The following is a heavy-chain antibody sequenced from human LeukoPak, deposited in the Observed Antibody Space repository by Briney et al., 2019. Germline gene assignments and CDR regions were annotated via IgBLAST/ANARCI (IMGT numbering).Heavy chain of an antibody. Sequence: GGSLRLSCAASGFTFSSYSMNWVRQAPGKGLEWVSSISSSSSYIYYADSVKGRFTISRDNAKNSLYLQMNSLRAEDTAVYYCARERAPLPPPSRDALDYWGQGTLVTVSS. D-gene: IGHD5-24*01. CDR2: ISSSSSYI. J-gene: IGHJ4*02. CDR3: ARERAPLPPPSRDALDY. CDR1: GFTFSSYS. V-gene: IGHV3-21*01.